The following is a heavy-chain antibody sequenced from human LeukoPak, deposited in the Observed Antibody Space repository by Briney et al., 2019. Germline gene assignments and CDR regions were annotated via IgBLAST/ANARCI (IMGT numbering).Heavy chain of an antibody. J-gene: IGHJ4*02. D-gene: IGHD5-24*01. CDR3: ARGRRDGYNLEYFDK. V-gene: IGHV4-59*08. Sequence: TSETLSLTCTVSGGSISSYYWSWIRQPPGKGLEWIGYIYYSGSTNYNPSLKSRVTISVDTSKNQFSLKLSSVTAADTAVYYCARGRRDGYNLEYFDKWGQGTLVTVSS. CDR1: GGSISSYY. CDR2: IYYSGST.